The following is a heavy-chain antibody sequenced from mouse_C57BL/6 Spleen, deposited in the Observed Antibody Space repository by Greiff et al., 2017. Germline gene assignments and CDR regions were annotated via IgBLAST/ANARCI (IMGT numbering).Heavy chain of an antibody. CDR1: GYTFTDYY. V-gene: IGHV1-26*01. J-gene: IGHJ3*01. Sequence: EVQLQQSGPELVKPGASVKISCKASGYTFTDYYMNWVKQSHGKSLEWIGDINPNNGGTSYNQKFKGKATLTVDKSSSTAYMELRSLTSEDSAVYYCARGFWFAYWGQGTLVTVFA. CDR3: ARGFWFAY. CDR2: INPNNGGT.